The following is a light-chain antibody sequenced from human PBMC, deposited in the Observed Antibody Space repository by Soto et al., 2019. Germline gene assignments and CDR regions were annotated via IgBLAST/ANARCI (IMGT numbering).Light chain of an antibody. V-gene: IGLV2-14*01. CDR1: SSDVGGYNY. CDR2: DVS. CDR3: SSYTSGSTLV. J-gene: IGLJ3*02. Sequence: QSVLTQPASVSGSPGQSITISCTGTSSDVGGYNYVSWYQQYPGKAPKLLIYDVSSRPLWISNRFSGSKSGNTASLTISGLQAEDEADYYCSSYTSGSTLVFGGGTKLTVL.